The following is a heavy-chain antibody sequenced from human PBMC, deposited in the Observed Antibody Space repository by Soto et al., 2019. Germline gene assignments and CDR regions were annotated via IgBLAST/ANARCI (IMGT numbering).Heavy chain of an antibody. CDR1: GFTFSSYW. Sequence: EVQLVESGGGLVQPGGSQRLSCAASGFTFSSYWMHWVRQAPGKGLVWVSRINSDGSSTSYADSVKGRFTISRDNAKNTLYLQMNSLRAEDTDVYYCARDQGYCSGGSCYVAGYWGQGTLVTVSS. D-gene: IGHD2-15*01. CDR3: ARDQGYCSGGSCYVAGY. J-gene: IGHJ4*02. CDR2: INSDGSST. V-gene: IGHV3-74*01.